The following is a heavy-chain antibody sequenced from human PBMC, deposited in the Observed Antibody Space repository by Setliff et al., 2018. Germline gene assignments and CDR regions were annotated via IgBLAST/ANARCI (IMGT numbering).Heavy chain of an antibody. CDR1: GYTFSTLW. CDR2: IWPPNSLA. J-gene: IGHJ4*02. V-gene: IGHV5-51*01. Sequence: PGESLKISCQASGYTFSTLWIGWVRQMPGKGLEWVGIIWPPNSLAKYSPSVEGQVTISVDRSINTAYMELRGLRSDDTAVYYCARRGGWYFSFDYWGQGTLVTVSS. CDR3: ARRGGWYFSFDY. D-gene: IGHD6-19*01.